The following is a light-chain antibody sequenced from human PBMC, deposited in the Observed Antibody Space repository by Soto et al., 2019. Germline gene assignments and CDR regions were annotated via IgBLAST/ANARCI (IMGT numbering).Light chain of an antibody. Sequence: DIQMTQFPSTLSVSVGDRVTITCRASQSINYWLAWYQQKPGKAPKLLIYQASTLETGVPSRFSGGGSGTEFTLTISSLQPDDFATYYCLQYDTSVRTFGKGTKVEIK. V-gene: IGKV1-5*03. CDR3: LQYDTSVRT. CDR2: QAS. J-gene: IGKJ1*01. CDR1: QSINYW.